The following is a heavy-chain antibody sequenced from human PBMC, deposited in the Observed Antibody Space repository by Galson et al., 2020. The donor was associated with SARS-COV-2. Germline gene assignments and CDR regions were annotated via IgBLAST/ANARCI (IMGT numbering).Heavy chain of an antibody. CDR2: LSYDGSNK. Sequence: QAGGSLRLSCEASGFNFSDYGMHWVRQAAGKGLEWVAALSYDGSNKSSAASVKGRFTTSRDYSKNPLFLQMNTLRPEDTAVYYCARGPPRHYYESSPYWLLWYFDLWGRGTLVTVSS. V-gene: IGHV3-30*03. CDR1: GFNFSDYG. J-gene: IGHJ2*01. D-gene: IGHD3-22*01. CDR3: ARGPPRHYYESSPYWLLWYFDL.